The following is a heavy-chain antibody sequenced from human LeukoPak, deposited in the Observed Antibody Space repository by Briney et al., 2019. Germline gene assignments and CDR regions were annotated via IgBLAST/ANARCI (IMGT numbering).Heavy chain of an antibody. Sequence: SETLSLTCTVSGGSISSHYWSWIRQPPGKGLEWIGYIYYSGSTNYNPSLKSRVTISVDTSKNQFSLKLSSVTAADTAVYYCARLVRGGPVDYWGQGTLVTVSS. D-gene: IGHD3-10*02. V-gene: IGHV4-59*11. CDR1: GGSISSHY. CDR3: ARLVRGGPVDY. J-gene: IGHJ4*02. CDR2: IYYSGST.